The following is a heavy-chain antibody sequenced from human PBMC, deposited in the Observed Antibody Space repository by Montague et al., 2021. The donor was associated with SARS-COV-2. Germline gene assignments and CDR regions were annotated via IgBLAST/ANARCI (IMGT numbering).Heavy chain of an antibody. CDR2: INHRGST. CDR1: GGSFSAYY. V-gene: IGHV4-34*01. J-gene: IGHJ5*02. CDR3: ARAEYISSWFGAKKWFDP. D-gene: IGHD6-13*01. Sequence: SETLSLTCAVYGGSFSAYYWSWIRQPPGKGLEWVGDINHRGSTNXNPSLKSRVTISVDTSKNQFSLKLSSVTAADTAVYYCARAEYISSWFGAKKWFDPWGQGTLVTVSS.